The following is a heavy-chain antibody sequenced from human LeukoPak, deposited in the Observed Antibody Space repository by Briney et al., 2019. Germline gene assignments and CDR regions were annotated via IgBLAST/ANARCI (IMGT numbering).Heavy chain of an antibody. J-gene: IGHJ4*02. CDR2: IAGSDGFT. V-gene: IGHV3-23*01. Sequence: QPGGSLRLSCAASGFPFSSYAMNWVRQAPGKGLEWVSVIAGSDGFTQYADSVKGRFTISRDNSKNTVYLQMNRLRVEGTALYYCVRSLDYWGQGTLVTVSS. CDR3: VRSLDY. CDR1: GFPFSSYA.